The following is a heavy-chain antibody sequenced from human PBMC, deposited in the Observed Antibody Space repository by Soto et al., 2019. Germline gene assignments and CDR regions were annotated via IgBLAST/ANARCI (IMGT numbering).Heavy chain of an antibody. CDR3: ARGRTYSNYLWFDP. Sequence: QVQLVQSGAEVKKPGASVKVSCKASGYTFTSYAMHWVRQAPGQRLEWMGWINAGNGNTKYSQKFQGRVTITRDTPASTAYMELSSLRSEDTAVYYCARGRTYSNYLWFDPWGQGTLVTVSS. V-gene: IGHV1-3*01. CDR1: GYTFTSYA. J-gene: IGHJ5*02. CDR2: INAGNGNT. D-gene: IGHD4-4*01.